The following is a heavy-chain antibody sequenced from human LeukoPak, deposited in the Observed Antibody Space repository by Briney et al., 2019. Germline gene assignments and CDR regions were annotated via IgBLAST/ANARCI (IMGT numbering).Heavy chain of an antibody. CDR3: AKDLSNCPNGLGGY. V-gene: IGHV3-30-3*01. Sequence: GGSLRLSCAASGFTFSSYAMHWVRQAPGKGLEWVALISYDGNNKYYADSGKGRFTISRDNSKNTLYLQMNSLRAEDTAVYYWAKDLSNCPNGLGGYWGQGTLVTVSS. D-gene: IGHD3-10*01. CDR1: GFTFSSYA. J-gene: IGHJ4*02. CDR2: ISYDGNNK.